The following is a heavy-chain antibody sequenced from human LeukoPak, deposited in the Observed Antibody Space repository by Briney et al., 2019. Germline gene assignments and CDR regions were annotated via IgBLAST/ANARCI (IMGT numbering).Heavy chain of an antibody. V-gene: IGHV1-8*01. Sequence: GASVKVSCKASGYTFTSYDINWVRQATGQGLEWMGWMNPNSGNTGYAQKFQGRVTMTRNTSISTAYMELSSLRSEDTAVYYCATLYGDYGGFDYWGQGTLVTVSS. CDR1: GYTFTSYD. D-gene: IGHD4-17*01. CDR2: MNPNSGNT. J-gene: IGHJ4*02. CDR3: ATLYGDYGGFDY.